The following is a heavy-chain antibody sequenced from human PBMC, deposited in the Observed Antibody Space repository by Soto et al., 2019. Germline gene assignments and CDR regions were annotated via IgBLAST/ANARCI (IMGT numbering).Heavy chain of an antibody. CDR3: AKDQRGDIVLKRPDY. CDR2: ISGSGGST. Sequence: GGSLRLSCAASGFTFSSYAMSWVRQAPGKGLEWVSAISGSGGSTYYADSVKGRFTISRDNSKNTLYLQMNSLRAEDTDVYYCAKDQRGDIVLKRPDYWGQGTLVTVSS. D-gene: IGHD2-8*01. CDR1: GFTFSSYA. J-gene: IGHJ4*02. V-gene: IGHV3-23*01.